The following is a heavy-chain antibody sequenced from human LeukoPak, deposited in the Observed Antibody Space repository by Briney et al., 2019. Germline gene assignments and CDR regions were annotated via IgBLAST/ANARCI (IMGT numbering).Heavy chain of an antibody. V-gene: IGHV3-21*01. D-gene: IGHD5-24*01. CDR3: ARGSTIDY. J-gene: IGHJ4*02. CDR1: GFTFSSYS. CDR2: ISSSGTYV. Sequence: PGGSLRLSCAASGFTFSSYSMNWVRQAPGKGLEWVSSISSSGTYVYYADSVKGRFTISRDNAKNSLSLQMNSLRADDAAVYYCARGSTIDYWGQGTLVTVSS.